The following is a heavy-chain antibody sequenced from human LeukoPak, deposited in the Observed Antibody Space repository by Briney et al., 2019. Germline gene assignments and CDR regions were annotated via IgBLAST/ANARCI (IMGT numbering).Heavy chain of an antibody. CDR2: INQDGSGK. CDR1: GFTFSNYY. D-gene: IGHD6-6*01. Sequence: GGSLRLSCADSGFTFSNYYMNWVRQAPGKGLEWVANINQDGSGKYYVDSVKGRFTISRDNAKNSLYLQMNSLRAGDTAVYYCARGLSSLDYWGQGTLVTVPS. V-gene: IGHV3-7*05. CDR3: ARGLSSLDY. J-gene: IGHJ4*02.